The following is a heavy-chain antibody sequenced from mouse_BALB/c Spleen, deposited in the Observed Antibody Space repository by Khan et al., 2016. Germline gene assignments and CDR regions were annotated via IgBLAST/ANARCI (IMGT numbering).Heavy chain of an antibody. CDR2: IYPGDGDT. J-gene: IGHJ4*01. CDR1: GYVFSNFW. CDR3: AKENGNPYYALDH. V-gene: IGHV1-80*01. D-gene: IGHD2-1*01. Sequence: QVWLQQSGAELVRPGSSVKISCKASGYVFSNFWMNWVKQRPGQGLEWIGQIYPGDGDTNYNGKFKGKATLTADKSSSTAYMQLSSLTSEDSAVYFCAKENGNPYYALDHWGQGTSVTVSS.